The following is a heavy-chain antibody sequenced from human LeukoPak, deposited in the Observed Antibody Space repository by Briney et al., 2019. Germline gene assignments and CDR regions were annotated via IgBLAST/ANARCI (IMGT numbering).Heavy chain of an antibody. D-gene: IGHD3-3*01. Sequence: SETLSLTCAVYGGSFSGYYWSWIRQPPGKGLEWIGEINHSGSTNYNPSLKSRVTISVDTSKNQFSLKLSSVTAADTAVYYCARVRILRFLEWVLKDAFDIWGQGTMVTVSS. V-gene: IGHV4-34*01. CDR2: INHSGST. CDR3: ARVRILRFLEWVLKDAFDI. J-gene: IGHJ3*02. CDR1: GGSFSGYY.